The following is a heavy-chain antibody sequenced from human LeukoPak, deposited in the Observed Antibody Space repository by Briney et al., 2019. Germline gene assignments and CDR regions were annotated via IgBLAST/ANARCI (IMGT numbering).Heavy chain of an antibody. CDR3: ARNVKRRVTLEKYYYYMDV. D-gene: IGHD3-3*01. CDR2: IYYSGST. J-gene: IGHJ6*03. CDR1: GGSISSSSYY. Sequence: SETLSLTCTVSGGSISSSSYYWGWIRQPPGKGLEWIGSIYYSGSTYYNPSLKSRVTISVDTSKNQFSLKLRSVTAADTAVYYCARNVKRRVTLEKYYYYMDVWGKGTTVTISS. V-gene: IGHV4-39*01.